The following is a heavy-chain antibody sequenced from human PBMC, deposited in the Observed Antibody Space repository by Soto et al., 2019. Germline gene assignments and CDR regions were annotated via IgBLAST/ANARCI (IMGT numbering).Heavy chain of an antibody. CDR3: AAVVKAVAGTGFDY. J-gene: IGHJ4*02. CDR2: IVVGSGNT. V-gene: IGHV1-58*02. Sequence: ASVKVSCKASGFTFTSSAMQWVRQARGQRLEWIGWIVVGSGNTNYAQKFQERVTITRDMSTSTAYMELSSLRSEDTAVYYCAAVVKAVAGTGFDYWGQGTLVTVSS. CDR1: GFTFTSSA. D-gene: IGHD6-19*01.